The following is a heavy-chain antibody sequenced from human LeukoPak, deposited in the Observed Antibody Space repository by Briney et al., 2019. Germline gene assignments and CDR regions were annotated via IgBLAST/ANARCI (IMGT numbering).Heavy chain of an antibody. V-gene: IGHV4-4*02. CDR1: NGSISSRNW. J-gene: IGHJ4*02. CDR2: IYHSGGT. Sequence: PSGTLSLTCAVSNGSISSRNWWTWVRQPPGKGLEWIAEIYHSGGTNSNPSLKSRVTISVDKSKNQFSLTVNSVTAADTAVYYCARDIVAAAGSPEYWGQGTLVTVSS. D-gene: IGHD6-13*01. CDR3: ARDIVAAAGSPEY.